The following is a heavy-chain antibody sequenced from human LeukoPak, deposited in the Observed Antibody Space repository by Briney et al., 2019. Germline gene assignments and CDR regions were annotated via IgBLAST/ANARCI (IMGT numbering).Heavy chain of an antibody. CDR2: ISSSGSTI. V-gene: IGHV3-48*03. J-gene: IGHJ4*02. CDR3: ARFTKAAMVRGVHFDY. D-gene: IGHD3-10*01. Sequence: PGGSLRLSCAASGFTFSSYEMNWVRQAPGKGLEWVSYISSSGSTIYYADSVKGRFTISRDNAKNSLYLQMNSLRAEDTAVYYCARFTKAAMVRGVHFDYWGQGTLVTVSP. CDR1: GFTFSSYE.